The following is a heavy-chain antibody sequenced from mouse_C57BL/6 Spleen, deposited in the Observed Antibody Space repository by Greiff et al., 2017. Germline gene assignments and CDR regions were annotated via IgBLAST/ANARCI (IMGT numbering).Heavy chain of an antibody. CDR2: IYPGSGNT. CDR1: GYSFTSYY. Sequence: QVQLQQSGPELVKPGASVKISSKASGYSFTSYYIHWVKQRPGQGLEWIGWIYPGSGNTKYNEKFKGKATLTADTSSSTAYMQLSSLTSEDSAVYYCARSRGSYGFDYCGQGTTLTVSS. CDR3: ARSRGSYGFDY. J-gene: IGHJ2*01. V-gene: IGHV1-66*01. D-gene: IGHD1-1*02.